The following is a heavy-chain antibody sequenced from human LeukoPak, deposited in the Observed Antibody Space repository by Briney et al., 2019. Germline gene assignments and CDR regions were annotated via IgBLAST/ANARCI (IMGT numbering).Heavy chain of an antibody. CDR3: VRIGYSSGWYSGPYDY. J-gene: IGHJ4*02. Sequence: ASVKVSCKASGYTFTGYYIHWVRQVPGQGPEWMGIIDPNGGSTSYALKFQGRLTLTRDTSTSTVFMDLSSLRSEDTSIYYCVRIGYSSGWYSGPYDYWGQGTLVTVSS. D-gene: IGHD6-19*01. CDR2: IDPNGGST. V-gene: IGHV1-46*01. CDR1: GYTFTGYY.